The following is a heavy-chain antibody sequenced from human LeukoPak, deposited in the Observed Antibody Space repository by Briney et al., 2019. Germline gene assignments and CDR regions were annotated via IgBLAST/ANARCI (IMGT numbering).Heavy chain of an antibody. CDR2: ISYDGSNK. J-gene: IGHJ4*02. Sequence: PGGSLRLSCAASGFTFSSYAMHWVRQAPGKGLEWVAVISYDGSNKYYADSVKGRFTISRDNSKNTLYLQMNSLRAEDTAVYYCASVRGPYYFYYWGQGTLGTVSS. CDR1: GFTFSSYA. V-gene: IGHV3-30*04. CDR3: ASVRGPYYFYY. D-gene: IGHD3-10*01.